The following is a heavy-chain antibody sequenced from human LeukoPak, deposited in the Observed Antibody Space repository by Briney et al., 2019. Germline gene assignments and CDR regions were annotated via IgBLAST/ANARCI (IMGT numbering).Heavy chain of an antibody. CDR1: GFTFSGSA. CDR2: IRVKAHNYAA. Sequence: GGSLRLSCVTSGFTFSGSAMHWVRQASGKGLEWIGRIRVKAHNYAAVYAASMKGIFTISRDDSKNTAYLQMTSLKPEDTAVYYCGALRPFDYWGQGTLVTVSS. J-gene: IGHJ4*02. CDR3: GALRPFDY. D-gene: IGHD3-16*01. V-gene: IGHV3-73*01.